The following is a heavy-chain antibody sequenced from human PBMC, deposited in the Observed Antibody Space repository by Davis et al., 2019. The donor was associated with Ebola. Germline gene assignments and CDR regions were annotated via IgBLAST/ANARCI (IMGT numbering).Heavy chain of an antibody. CDR2: ISAYNGNT. J-gene: IGHJ4*02. CDR1: GYTFKNSA. CDR3: VRNVGLTTADLSDY. Sequence: AASVKVSCKASGYTFKNSAISWVRQAPGQGLEWMGWISAYNGNTAYAQILQGRVTMTTDTSTNTAYLELGSLRSADTAVYYCVRNVGLTTADLSDYWGQGTLVTVSS. D-gene: IGHD1/OR15-1a*01. V-gene: IGHV1-18*01.